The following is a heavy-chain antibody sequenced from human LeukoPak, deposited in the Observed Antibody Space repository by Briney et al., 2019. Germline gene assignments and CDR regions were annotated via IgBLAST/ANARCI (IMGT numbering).Heavy chain of an antibody. CDR3: TRSLPIVGAPYYFDY. J-gene: IGHJ4*02. CDR2: IRSKANSYAT. V-gene: IGHV3-73*01. Sequence: GGSLRLSCAASGFTFSGSAMHWVRQASGKGLEWVGRIRSKANSYATAYAASVKGRLTISRDDSKNTAYLQMNSLKTEDTAVYYCTRSLPIVGAPYYFDYWGQGTLVTVSS. CDR1: GFTFSGSA. D-gene: IGHD1-26*01.